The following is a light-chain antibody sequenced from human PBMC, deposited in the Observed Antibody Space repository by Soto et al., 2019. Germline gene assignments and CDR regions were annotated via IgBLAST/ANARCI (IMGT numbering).Light chain of an antibody. V-gene: IGLV2-14*01. Sequence: QSALTQPASVSGSRGQSITISCTGTSSDVGGYNYVSWYQQHPDKAPKLMIYEVTNRPSGVSNRFSGSKSANTASLTISGLQAEDEADYYCSSYTRWNTWVFGGGTQLTVL. CDR2: EVT. J-gene: IGLJ3*02. CDR3: SSYTRWNTWV. CDR1: SSDVGGYNY.